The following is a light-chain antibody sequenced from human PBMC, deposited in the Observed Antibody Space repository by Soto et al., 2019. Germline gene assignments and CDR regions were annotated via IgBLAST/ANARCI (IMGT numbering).Light chain of an antibody. V-gene: IGLV2-14*01. CDR3: TSYTTSSTLV. CDR1: SNDIGTYRY. Sequence: QSVLTQPASVSGSPGQSITISCTGTSNDIGTYRYVSWYQQHPGKVPKLIIFEVSDRPSGVSHRFSGSKSGNTASLTISGIQAEDEADYYCTSYTTSSTLVFGGGTKLTV. J-gene: IGLJ3*02. CDR2: EVS.